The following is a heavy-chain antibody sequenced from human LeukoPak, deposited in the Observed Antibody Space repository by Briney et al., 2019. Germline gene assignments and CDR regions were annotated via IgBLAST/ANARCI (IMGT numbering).Heavy chain of an antibody. CDR2: INPNSGGT. CDR3: ARVGADIVVVPAAMACDY. D-gene: IGHD2-2*01. V-gene: IGHV1-2*02. CDR1: GYTFTGYY. J-gene: IGHJ4*02. Sequence: GASVKISCKASGYTFTGYYVHWVRQAPGQGLEWMGWINPNSGGTNYAQKFQGRVTMTRDTSISTAYMELSRLRSDDTAVYYCARVGADIVVVPAAMACDYWGQGTLVTVSS.